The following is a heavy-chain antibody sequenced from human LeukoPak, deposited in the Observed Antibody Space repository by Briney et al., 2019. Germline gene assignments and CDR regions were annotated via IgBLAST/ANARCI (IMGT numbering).Heavy chain of an antibody. CDR1: GFTFSTYS. Sequence: GGSLRLSCAASGFTFSTYSMNWVRQAPGKGLEWVSYISNSSSTIYYADSVKGRFTISRDNAKNSLYLQMDSLRAEDTAVYYCARALGQEYWGQGTLVTVSS. J-gene: IGHJ4*02. CDR2: ISNSSSTI. V-gene: IGHV3-48*01. CDR3: ARALGQEY.